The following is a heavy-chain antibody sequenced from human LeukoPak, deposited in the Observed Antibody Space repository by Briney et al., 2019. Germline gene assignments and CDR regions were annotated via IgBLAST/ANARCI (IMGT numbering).Heavy chain of an antibody. CDR2: INWNGGST. V-gene: IGHV3-20*04. CDR3: TTSQGRGGGWYFDY. CDR1: GFTFDDYG. Sequence: PGGSLRLSCAASGFTFDDYGMSWVRQAPGKGLEWVSGINWNGGSTGYADSVKGRFTISRDNAKNSLYLQMNSLRAEDTALYYCTTSQGRGGGWYFDYWGQGTLVTVSS. J-gene: IGHJ4*02. D-gene: IGHD6-19*01.